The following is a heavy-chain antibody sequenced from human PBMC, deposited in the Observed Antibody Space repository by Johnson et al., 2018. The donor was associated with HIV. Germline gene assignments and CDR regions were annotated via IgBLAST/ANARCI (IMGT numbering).Heavy chain of an antibody. D-gene: IGHD3-10*01. CDR1: GFTVSSNY. CDR3: ARHHITYYYTSGSPDAFDI. V-gene: IGHV3-66*02. CDR2: IYSGGSR. Sequence: MLLVESGGGLVKPGGSLRLSCAASGFTVSSNYMSWVRQAPGKGLEWVSVIYSGGSRYYADSVKGRFTISRDNSKSTLYLQMNSLRAEDTAVYYCARHHITYYYTSGSPDAFDIWGQGTMVTVSS. J-gene: IGHJ3*02.